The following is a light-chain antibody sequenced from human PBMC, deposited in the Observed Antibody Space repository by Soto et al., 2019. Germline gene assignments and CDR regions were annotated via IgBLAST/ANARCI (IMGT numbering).Light chain of an antibody. V-gene: IGKV1-39*01. CDR3: QQSFSTPLIT. CDR1: QSISNY. J-gene: IGKJ5*01. CDR2: AAS. Sequence: DIQMTQSPSSLSASVGDRVTITCRASQSISNYLNWYQQKPGKAPKFLIYAASSLQSGVPSRFSGSGSGTDITLTISSLQPEDFATYYCQQSFSTPLITFGQGTRLEIK.